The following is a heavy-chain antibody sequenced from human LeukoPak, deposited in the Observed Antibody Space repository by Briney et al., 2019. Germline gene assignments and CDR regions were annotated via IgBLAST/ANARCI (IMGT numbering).Heavy chain of an antibody. CDR3: ARDQDFGVVPDAFDI. D-gene: IGHD3-3*01. J-gene: IGHJ3*02. Sequence: PGGSLRLSCAASGFTFSSYSVNWVRQAPGKGLEWVSSISSGSSYIYYADSVKGRFTISRDNAKNSLYLQMNSLRAEDTAVYYCARDQDFGVVPDAFDIWGQGTMVTVSS. CDR1: GFTFSSYS. V-gene: IGHV3-21*01. CDR2: ISSGSSYI.